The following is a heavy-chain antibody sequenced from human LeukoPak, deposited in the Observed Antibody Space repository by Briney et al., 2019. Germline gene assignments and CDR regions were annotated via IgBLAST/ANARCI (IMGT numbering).Heavy chain of an antibody. D-gene: IGHD6-19*01. J-gene: IGHJ6*03. Sequence: PGGSLRLSCAASGFTFSSYAMSWVRQAPGKGLEWVSAISGSGGSTYYADSVKGRFTISRDNSKNTLYLQMNSLRAEDTAVYYCAKARGSISSGWYDYYYYYLDVWGKGTTVTVSS. V-gene: IGHV3-23*01. CDR3: AKARGSISSGWYDYYYYYLDV. CDR1: GFTFSSYA. CDR2: ISGSGGST.